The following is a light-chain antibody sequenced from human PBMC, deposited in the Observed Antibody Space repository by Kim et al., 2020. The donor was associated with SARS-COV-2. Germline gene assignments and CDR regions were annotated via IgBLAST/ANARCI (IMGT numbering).Light chain of an antibody. CDR1: AGASTSGDH. CDR3: LLYYNGHRV. J-gene: IGLJ2*01. Sequence: GGTVTLTNGSGAGASTSGDHPYWFQQKPDQAPRTLIYDTSNKHSWTPARLSGSLLGGKAALTLSGALPEDEAEYYCLLYYNGHRVFGGGTQLTVL. CDR2: DTS. V-gene: IGLV7-46*01.